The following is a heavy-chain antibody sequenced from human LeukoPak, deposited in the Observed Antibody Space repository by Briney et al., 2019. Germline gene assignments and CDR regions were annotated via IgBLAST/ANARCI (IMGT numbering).Heavy chain of an antibody. V-gene: IGHV4-59*08. D-gene: IGHD3-16*01. CDR1: GASISGSY. CDR2: MYYSAIT. Sequence: PSETLSLTCAVSGASISGSYWSWIRQPPGKGLEWIGYMYYSAITNSSTSLKSRVTISLHTSKNQFSLRLRSVTAADPAVYYCARHPDSVAGFDSCGQAALVSVSS. J-gene: IGHJ4*02. CDR3: ARHPDSVAGFDS.